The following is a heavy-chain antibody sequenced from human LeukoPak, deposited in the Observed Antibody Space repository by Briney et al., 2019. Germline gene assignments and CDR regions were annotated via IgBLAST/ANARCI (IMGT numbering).Heavy chain of an antibody. Sequence: SETLSHTCTVSGGSISNSYWNWIRQSPGKGLEWIGYINYSGSTNYNPSLKSRVTISVDTSKKQFSLKLSSVTAADTAVYFCARDPLSTNDFDIWGQGTMVTVSS. V-gene: IGHV4-59*01. CDR3: ARDPLSTNDFDI. CDR2: INYSGST. D-gene: IGHD1-1*01. J-gene: IGHJ3*02. CDR1: GGSISNSY.